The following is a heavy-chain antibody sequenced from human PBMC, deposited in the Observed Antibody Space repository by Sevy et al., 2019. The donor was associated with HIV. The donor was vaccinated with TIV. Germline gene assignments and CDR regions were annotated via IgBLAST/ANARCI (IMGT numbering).Heavy chain of an antibody. D-gene: IGHD3-10*01. J-gene: IGHJ4*02. V-gene: IGHV3-20*04. CDR1: GFTFDDYG. CDR3: ARAVDYYGSGSYHGDFDY. CDR2: INWNGGST. Sequence: GGSLRLSCAASGFTFDDYGMSWVRQAPGKGLEWVSGINWNGGSTGYADSVKGRFTISRDNAKNSLYLQMNSLRAEDTALYYCARAVDYYGSGSYHGDFDYWGQGTLVIVSS.